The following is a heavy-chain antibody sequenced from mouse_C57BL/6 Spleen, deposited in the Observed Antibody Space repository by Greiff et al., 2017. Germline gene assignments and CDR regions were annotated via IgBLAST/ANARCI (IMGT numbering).Heavy chain of an antibody. J-gene: IGHJ2*01. CDR1: GYTFTSYW. CDR2: IHPNSGST. V-gene: IGHV1-64*01. CDR3: ARRAPNSYFDY. D-gene: IGHD3-3*01. Sequence: VQLQQPGAELVKPGASVKLSCKASGYTFTSYWMHWVKQRPGQGLEWIGMIHPNSGSTNYNEKFKSKATLTVDKSSSTAYMQLSSLTSEDSAVYYCARRAPNSYFDYWGQGTTLTVSS.